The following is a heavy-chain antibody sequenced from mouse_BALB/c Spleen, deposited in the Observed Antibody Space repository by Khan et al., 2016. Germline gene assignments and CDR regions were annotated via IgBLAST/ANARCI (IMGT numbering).Heavy chain of an antibody. CDR2: ILPGSGST. V-gene: IGHV1-9*01. J-gene: IGHJ2*01. CDR1: GYTFSSYW. Sequence: VQLQESGAELMKPGASVKISCKATGYTFSSYWIEWVKQRPGHGLEWIGEILPGSGSTNYDEKFRGKATFTADTSSNTAYMQISSLTSEASAVPYCAKMYRRVYFDYWGQGTTLTVSS. CDR3: AKMYRRVYFDY.